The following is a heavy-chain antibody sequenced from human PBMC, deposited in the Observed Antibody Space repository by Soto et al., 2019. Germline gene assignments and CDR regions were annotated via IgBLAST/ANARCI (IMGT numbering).Heavy chain of an antibody. J-gene: IGHJ6*02. CDR3: ARGRIVGVVPLYDYGMDV. CDR1: GGTFSSYA. V-gene: IGHV1-69*01. CDR2: IIPIFGTA. D-gene: IGHD3-3*01. Sequence: QVQLVQSGAEVKKPGSSVKVSCKASGGTFSSYAISWVRQAPGQGLEWMGGIIPIFGTANYAQKFQGRVTIPADEATSTAYMELSSLRSEDTAVYYCARGRIVGVVPLYDYGMDVWGPGPTVTVSS.